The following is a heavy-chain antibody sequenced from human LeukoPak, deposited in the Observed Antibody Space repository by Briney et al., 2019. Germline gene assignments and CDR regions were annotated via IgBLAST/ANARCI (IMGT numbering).Heavy chain of an antibody. Sequence: SETLSLTCTVSGASISSSTDYWGWIRQPPGKGLEWIANIYYSGSTYYNPSLKSRVTVSVDTSKNQFSLKLSSVTAADTAVYYCAGLIRPGWFDPWGQGTLVTVSS. CDR1: GASISSSTDY. D-gene: IGHD1-14*01. CDR2: IYYSGST. J-gene: IGHJ5*02. V-gene: IGHV4-39*01. CDR3: AGLIRPGWFDP.